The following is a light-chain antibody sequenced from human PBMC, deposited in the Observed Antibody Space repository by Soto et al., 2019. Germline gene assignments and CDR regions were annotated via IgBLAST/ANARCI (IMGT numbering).Light chain of an antibody. V-gene: IGKV1-39*01. CDR3: QQTHSTPLT. Sequence: DIQMTQSPSYLSAFVGDRVTITCRASQSISNSLNWYQQKPGKAPRLLISTISSLQSGVPSRFTGSGSGTDFTLTISSLQPEDFATYYCQQTHSTPLTFGGGTKVEV. CDR2: TIS. J-gene: IGKJ4*01. CDR1: QSISNS.